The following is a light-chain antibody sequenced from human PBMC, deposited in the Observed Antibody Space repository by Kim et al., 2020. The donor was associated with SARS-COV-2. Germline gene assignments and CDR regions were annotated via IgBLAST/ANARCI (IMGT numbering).Light chain of an antibody. J-gene: IGLJ1*01. V-gene: IGLV2-8*01. Sequence: GQSVPMSCTGTSGDVGGYDYVSWYQQHPGQAPKLLIYEVTPRPSGVPDRFSGSRSDNTASLTVSGLQPEDEADYYCSSYAGTNTYVFGTGTKVTVL. CDR3: SSYAGTNTYV. CDR1: SGDVGGYDY. CDR2: EVT.